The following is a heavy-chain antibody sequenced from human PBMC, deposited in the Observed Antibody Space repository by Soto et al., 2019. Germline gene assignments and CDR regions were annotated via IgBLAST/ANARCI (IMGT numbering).Heavy chain of an antibody. CDR3: ARGRGYCTNGVCRQNWFDP. J-gene: IGHJ5*02. D-gene: IGHD2-8*01. V-gene: IGHV1-69*13. CDR1: GGTFSSYA. CDR2: IIPIFGTA. Sequence: ASVKVSCKASGGTFSSYAISWVRPAPGQGLEWMGGIIPIFGTANYAQKFQGRVTITADEFTSTAYMELSSLRSEDTAVYYCARGRGYCTNGVCRQNWFDPWGQGTLVTVSS.